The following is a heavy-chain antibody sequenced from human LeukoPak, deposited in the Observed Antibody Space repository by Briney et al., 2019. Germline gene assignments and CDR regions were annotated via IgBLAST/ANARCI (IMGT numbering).Heavy chain of an antibody. CDR3: ARQTLVPAVLLDY. J-gene: IGHJ4*02. V-gene: IGHV4-30-4*08. D-gene: IGHD2-2*01. Sequence: SQTLSLTCTVSGGSISSGDYYWSWIRQPPGKGLEWIGYIYYSGSTYYNPSLKTRVTISVDTSKNQFSLKLSSVTAADTAVYYCARQTLVPAVLLDYWGQGTLVTVSS. CDR2: IYYSGST. CDR1: GGSISSGDYY.